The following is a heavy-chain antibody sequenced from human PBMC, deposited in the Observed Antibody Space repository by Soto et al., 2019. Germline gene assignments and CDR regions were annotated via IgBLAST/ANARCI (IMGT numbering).Heavy chain of an antibody. D-gene: IGHD2-2*01. Sequence: QVQLVQSGADVKTPGASVRVSCKASGYTFTGYYVHWVREAPGQGLEWMGWINPETGGTSYAQKFQGRVNLSSDTSINTAYLELSRLRFDDAAVYFCARERYQVISDGMDVWGQGTTVTVSS. CDR1: GYTFTGYY. J-gene: IGHJ6*02. CDR3: ARERYQVISDGMDV. V-gene: IGHV1-2*02. CDR2: INPETGGT.